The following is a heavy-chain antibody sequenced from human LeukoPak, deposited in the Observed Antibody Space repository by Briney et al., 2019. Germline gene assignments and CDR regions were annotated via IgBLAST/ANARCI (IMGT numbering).Heavy chain of an antibody. V-gene: IGHV3-23*01. CDR1: GFTFSSYG. D-gene: IGHD5-24*01. CDR2: ISGSGGST. J-gene: IGHJ4*02. CDR3: ARDRGRDGYNLVDN. Sequence: GGSLRLSCAASGFTFSSYGMSWVRQAPGKGLEWVSAISGSGGSTYYADSVKGRFTISRDNTKNSLYLQMNSLRAEDTAVYYCARDRGRDGYNLVDNWGQGTLVTVSS.